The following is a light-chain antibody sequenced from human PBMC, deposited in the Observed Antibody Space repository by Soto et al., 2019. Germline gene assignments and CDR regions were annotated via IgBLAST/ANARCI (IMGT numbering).Light chain of an antibody. CDR2: DAS. Sequence: IQMTQSPSTLSASIGDRVTITCRASQSINNRLAWYQQMPGKAPNLLIYDASSLESGVPSRFRGSGSETEFTLTISSLQPDDFATYYCQQYNSYWTFGQGTKVDIK. CDR1: QSINNR. CDR3: QQYNSYWT. J-gene: IGKJ1*01. V-gene: IGKV1-5*01.